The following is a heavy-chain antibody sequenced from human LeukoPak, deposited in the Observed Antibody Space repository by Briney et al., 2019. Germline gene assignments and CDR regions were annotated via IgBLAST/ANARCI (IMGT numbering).Heavy chain of an antibody. CDR1: GYTFTGYY. CDR3: ARALEVGDY. Sequence: GASVKVSCKTSGYTFTGYYMHWVRQAPGQGLEWVGWINPDSGGTTYAQKFQGRVTMTRDTSIITVYMELSSLISDDTAFYYCARALEVGDYWGQGTLVTVSS. V-gene: IGHV1-2*02. J-gene: IGHJ4*02. D-gene: IGHD1-1*01. CDR2: INPDSGGT.